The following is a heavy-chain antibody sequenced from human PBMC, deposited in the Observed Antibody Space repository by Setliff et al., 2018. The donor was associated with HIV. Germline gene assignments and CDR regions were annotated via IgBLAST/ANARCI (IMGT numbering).Heavy chain of an antibody. CDR1: GGSISRGSYY. V-gene: IGHV4-61*02. D-gene: IGHD3-22*01. CDR3: ARDMTYYFDSSGSFGWFDP. J-gene: IGHJ5*02. CDR2: IYTSGSI. Sequence: TLSLTCTVSGGSISRGSYYWSWIRQPAGKGLEWIGRIYTSGSIHYNPSLKSRVTISVDTSKNQFSLKLSSVTAADTAVYYCARDMTYYFDSSGSFGWFDPWGQGTLVTVSS.